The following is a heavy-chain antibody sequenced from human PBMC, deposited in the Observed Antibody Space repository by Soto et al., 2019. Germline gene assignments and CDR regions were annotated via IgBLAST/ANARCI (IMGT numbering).Heavy chain of an antibody. V-gene: IGHV4-39*01. CDR2: IYYSGST. D-gene: IGHD4-17*01. J-gene: IGHJ4*02. CDR3: ASIGDYYAYDY. CDR1: GCSVRSSSYY. Sequence: PETVDLTCAVSGCSVRSSSYYWGWFRPPPGKALELMGSIYYSGSTYYNPSLKSRVTISVDTSKNQFSLKLSSVTAADTAVYYCASIGDYYAYDYWGQGTLVTVSS.